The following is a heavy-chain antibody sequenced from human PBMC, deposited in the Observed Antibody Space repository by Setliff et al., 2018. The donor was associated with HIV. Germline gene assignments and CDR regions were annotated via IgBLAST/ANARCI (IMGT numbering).Heavy chain of an antibody. CDR3: AKDIQCSGGSCKHFDF. Sequence: PGGSLRLSCAASGFTFSNYAMTWVRQAPGKGLEWVSTIINSGGTTYYADSVKGRFTISRDNSTNTMYLQMNSLRDEDTAVYFCAKDIQCSGGSCKHFDFWGKGTRVTVSS. J-gene: IGHJ4*02. CDR1: GFTFSNYA. CDR2: IINSGGTT. V-gene: IGHV3-23*01. D-gene: IGHD2-15*01.